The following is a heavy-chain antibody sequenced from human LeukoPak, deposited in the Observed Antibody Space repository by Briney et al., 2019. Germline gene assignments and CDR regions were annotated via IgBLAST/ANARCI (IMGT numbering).Heavy chain of an antibody. CDR1: GFTFDDYA. J-gene: IGHJ6*03. CDR2: ISWNSGSI. Sequence: GGSLRLSCVASGFTFDDYAMHWVRQAPGKGLEWVSGISWNSGSIGYADSVKGRFTISRDNAKNSLYLQMNSLRAEDTALYYCARWSGDGSSYYYYYMDVWGKGTTVTVSS. CDR3: ARWSGDGSSYYYYYMDV. D-gene: IGHD2-15*01. V-gene: IGHV3-9*01.